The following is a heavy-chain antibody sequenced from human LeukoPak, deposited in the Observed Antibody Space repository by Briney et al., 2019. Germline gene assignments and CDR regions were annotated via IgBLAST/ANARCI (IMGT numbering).Heavy chain of an antibody. CDR2: IIPIFGTA. Sequence: SVKVSCKASGGTFSSYAISWVRQAPGQGLEWIGRIIPIFGTANYAQKFQARVTITTDESTSTAYMELSSLRSEDTAVYYCARASYYYDSSGYRRYNWFDPWGQGTLVTVSS. D-gene: IGHD3-22*01. CDR1: GGTFSSYA. CDR3: ARASYYYDSSGYRRYNWFDP. J-gene: IGHJ5*02. V-gene: IGHV1-69*05.